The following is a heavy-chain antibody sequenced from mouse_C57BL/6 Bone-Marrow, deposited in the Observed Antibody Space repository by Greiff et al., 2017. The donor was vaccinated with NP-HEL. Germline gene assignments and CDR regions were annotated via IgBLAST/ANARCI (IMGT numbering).Heavy chain of an antibody. CDR3: ARYYYGSRGWYFDV. D-gene: IGHD1-1*01. CDR2: IDPNSGGT. Sequence: VQLQQPGADLVKPGASVKLSCKASGYTFTSYWMHWVKQRPGRGLEWIGRIDPNSGGTKFNEKFKTKATLTVDKPSSPAYMQLSSLTSEDSAVYYWARYYYGSRGWYFDVWGTGTTVTVSS. J-gene: IGHJ1*03. CDR1: GYTFTSYW. V-gene: IGHV1-72*01.